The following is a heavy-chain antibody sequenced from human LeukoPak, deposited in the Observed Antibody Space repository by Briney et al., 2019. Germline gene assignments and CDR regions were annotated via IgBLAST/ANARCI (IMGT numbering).Heavy chain of an antibody. CDR2: ISSSSSYI. CDR3: AKSIAARSIYFDY. J-gene: IGHJ4*02. CDR1: GFTFSSYS. V-gene: IGHV3-21*01. D-gene: IGHD6-6*01. Sequence: PGGSLRLSCAASGFTFSSYSMDWVRPAPREGLGWGSSISSSSSYIYYADSVKGRFTISRDNAKNSLYLQMNSLRAEDTAVYYCAKSIAARSIYFDYWGQGTLVTVSS.